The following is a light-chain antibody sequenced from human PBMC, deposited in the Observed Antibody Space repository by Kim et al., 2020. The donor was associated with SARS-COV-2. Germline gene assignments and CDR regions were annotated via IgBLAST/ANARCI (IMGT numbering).Light chain of an antibody. V-gene: IGLV3-25*03. Sequence: SYELTQPPSVSVSPGQTARITCSGDALPKQYAYWYQQKPGQAPVLVIYKDSERPSGIPERFSGSSSGTTVTLTISGVQAEDEADYYCQSADNSLWVFGGGTQLTVL. CDR2: KDS. CDR3: QSADNSLWV. J-gene: IGLJ3*02. CDR1: ALPKQY.